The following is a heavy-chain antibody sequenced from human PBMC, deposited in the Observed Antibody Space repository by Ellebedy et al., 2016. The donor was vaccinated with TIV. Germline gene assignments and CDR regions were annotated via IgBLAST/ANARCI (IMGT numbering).Heavy chain of an antibody. CDR1: GGSISSSSYY. V-gene: IGHV4-39*01. D-gene: IGHD5-18*01. J-gene: IGHJ4*02. CDR2: IYYSGST. CDR3: ARGYDSYGQTVDY. Sequence: MPSETLSLTCTVSGGSISSSSYYWGWLRQPPGKGLEWIGSIYYSGSTYYNPSLKSRVTISVDTSKNQFSLHLSSVTAADTAVYYCARGYDSYGQTVDYWGQGTLVTVSS.